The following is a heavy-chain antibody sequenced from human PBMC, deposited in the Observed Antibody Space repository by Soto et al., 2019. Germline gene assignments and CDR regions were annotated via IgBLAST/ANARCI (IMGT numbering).Heavy chain of an antibody. CDR2: ISYDTSNE. D-gene: IGHD3-16*01. CDR3: AKDHPMITFGDPYHGMDV. Sequence: GGSLRLSCAASGFTFSNYVIHWVRQSPGKGLEWVAIISYDTSNEYYADSVKGRFTISRDNSKNTPYLQMNSLRPEDTAVYYCAKDHPMITFGDPYHGMDVWGQGTTVTVSS. CDR1: GFTFSNYV. V-gene: IGHV3-30*18. J-gene: IGHJ6*02.